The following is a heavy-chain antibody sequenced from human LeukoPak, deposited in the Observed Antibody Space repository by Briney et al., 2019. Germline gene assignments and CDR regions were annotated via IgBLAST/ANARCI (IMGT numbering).Heavy chain of an antibody. CDR2: ISSSGSYI. V-gene: IGHV3-21*01. D-gene: IGHD2-2*01. J-gene: IGHJ6*02. Sequence: GGSLRLSCAASGFTFSNYNMNWVRQAPGKGLEWVSSISSSGSYIYYADSVKGRFTISRDNAKNSLYLQMNSLRAEDTAVYYCARASCISASCFYGMDVWGQGTTVTVSS. CDR3: ARASCISASCFYGMDV. CDR1: GFTFSNYN.